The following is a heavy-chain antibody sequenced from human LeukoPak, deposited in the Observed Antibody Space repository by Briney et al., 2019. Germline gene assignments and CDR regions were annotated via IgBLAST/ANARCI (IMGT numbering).Heavy chain of an antibody. CDR1: GGSVSSYY. CDR2: VYYTGST. CDR3: AGVRGIISRNWFDP. Sequence: SETLSLTCSVSGGSVSSYYWSWIRQPPGKGLEWIGYVYYTGSTNYNPSLKSRVTMFEDKSKNQFSLRLYSVTVADTAVYYCAGVRGIISRNWFDPWGHGTLVTVSS. V-gene: IGHV4-59*08. J-gene: IGHJ5*02. D-gene: IGHD3-10*01.